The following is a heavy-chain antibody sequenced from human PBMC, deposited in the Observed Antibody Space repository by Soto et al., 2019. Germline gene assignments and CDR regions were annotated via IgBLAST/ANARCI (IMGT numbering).Heavy chain of an antibody. D-gene: IGHD3-16*02. CDR3: ARNGLWGSYRYSAFDI. CDR2: IWYDGSNK. CDR1: GFTFSSYG. V-gene: IGHV3-33*01. Sequence: GGSLRLSCAASGFTFSSYGMHWVRQAPGKGLEWVAVIWYDGSNKYYADSVKGRFTISRDNSKNTLYLQMNSLRAEDTAVYYCARNGLWGSYRYSAFDIWGQGTMVTVSS. J-gene: IGHJ3*02.